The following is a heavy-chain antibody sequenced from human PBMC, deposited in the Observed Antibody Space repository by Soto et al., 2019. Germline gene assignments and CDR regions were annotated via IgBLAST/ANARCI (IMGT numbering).Heavy chain of an antibody. CDR1: GFTFSSYA. J-gene: IGHJ4*02. CDR2: ISYDGSNK. Sequence: LRLSCAASGFTFSSYAMHWVRQAPGKGLEWVAVISYDGSNKYYADSVKGRFTISRDNSKNTLYLQMNSLRAEDTAVYYCARESGGGSQYYLDYWGQGTLVTVS. D-gene: IGHD2-15*01. V-gene: IGHV3-30-3*01. CDR3: ARESGGGSQYYLDY.